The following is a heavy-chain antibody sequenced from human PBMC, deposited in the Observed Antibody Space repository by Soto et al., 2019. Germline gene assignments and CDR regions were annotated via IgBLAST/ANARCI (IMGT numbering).Heavy chain of an antibody. CDR3: ARVPAGYSSSGYVWFGP. CDR1: GYTFTSYG. Sequence: ASVKVSCKASGYTFTSYGISWVRQAPGQGLEWMGWISAYNGNTNYAQKLQGRVTMTTDTSTSTAYMELRSLRSDDTAVYYCARVPAGYSSSGYVWFGPWGEGTLVTVAS. D-gene: IGHD6-13*01. J-gene: IGHJ5*02. V-gene: IGHV1-18*01. CDR2: ISAYNGNT.